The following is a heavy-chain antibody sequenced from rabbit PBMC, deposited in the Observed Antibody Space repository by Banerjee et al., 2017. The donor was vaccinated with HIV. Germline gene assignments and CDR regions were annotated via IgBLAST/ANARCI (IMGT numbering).Heavy chain of an antibody. J-gene: IGHJ4*01. V-gene: IGHV1S45*01. CDR2: IYTGSGST. CDR3: ARDPYDGYVGWDL. D-gene: IGHD6-1*01. Sequence: QEQLVESGGDLVKPGASLTLTCTASGFSFSSSGWICWVRQAPGKGLEWIGCIYTGSGSTYHASWAKGRFTIPKTSSATVTLQMTSLTAADTATYFCARDPYDGYVGWDLWGPGTLVTVS. CDR1: GFSFSSSGW.